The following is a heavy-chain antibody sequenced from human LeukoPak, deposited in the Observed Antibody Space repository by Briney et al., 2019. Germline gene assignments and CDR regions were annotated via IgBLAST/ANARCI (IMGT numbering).Heavy chain of an antibody. D-gene: IGHD3-22*01. Sequence: SETLSLTCTVSGASISSYYWSWIRQPPGKGLEWIGDIYYSGSIKYNPSLKSRVTMSVDTSKNQFSLKLSSVTAADMAIYYCARENPSGYYNRPIDYWGQGILVTVSS. V-gene: IGHV4-59*01. J-gene: IGHJ4*02. CDR3: ARENPSGYYNRPIDY. CDR2: IYYSGSI. CDR1: GASISSYY.